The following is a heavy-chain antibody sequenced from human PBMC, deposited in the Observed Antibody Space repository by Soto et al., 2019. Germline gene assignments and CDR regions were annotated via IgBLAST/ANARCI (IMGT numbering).Heavy chain of an antibody. D-gene: IGHD1-26*01. CDR2: TYYRSKWYY. CDR3: ARGEQYSGRIFDY. Sequence: QTLSLTCAITGDSVSSNSACWSWVRQSPSRGLEWLGRTYYRSKWYYEYAVSVRGRITINPDTSKNQYSLQLNSVTPDDTAVYFCARGEQYSGRIFDYWGQGTLVTVSS. CDR1: GDSVSSNSAC. V-gene: IGHV6-1*01. J-gene: IGHJ4*01.